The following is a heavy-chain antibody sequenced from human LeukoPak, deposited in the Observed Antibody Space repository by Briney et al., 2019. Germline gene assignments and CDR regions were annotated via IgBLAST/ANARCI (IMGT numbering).Heavy chain of an antibody. CDR1: GFPFSTYA. D-gene: IGHD3-22*01. J-gene: IGHJ4*02. Sequence: YPGGSLRLSCSASGFPFSTYAMHWVRQAPGKGLEYVSAITSNGVGTYYADSVKGRFTISRANSKNTLFLQMSSLRTEDTAMYYCVKIEWGYYYHSWGQGTLVTVSS. V-gene: IGHV3-64D*09. CDR3: VKIEWGYYYHS. CDR2: ITSNGVGT.